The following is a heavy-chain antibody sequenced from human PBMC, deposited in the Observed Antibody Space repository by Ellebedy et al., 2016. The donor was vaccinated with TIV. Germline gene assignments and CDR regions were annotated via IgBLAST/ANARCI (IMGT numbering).Heavy chain of an antibody. Sequence: ASVKVSCTASGYTFTGYYMHWVRQAPGQGLEWMGWINPNSGGTNYAQKFQGRVTMTRDTSISTAYMELSRLRADDTAVYYCARGRIRSGSSSTSCLVYWGQGTLVTVSS. CDR1: GYTFTGYY. V-gene: IGHV1-2*02. J-gene: IGHJ4*02. CDR3: ARGRIRSGSSSTSCLVY. CDR2: INPNSGGT. D-gene: IGHD2-2*01.